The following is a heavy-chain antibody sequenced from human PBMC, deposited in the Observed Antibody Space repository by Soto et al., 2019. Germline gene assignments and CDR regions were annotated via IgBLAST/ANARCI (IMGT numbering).Heavy chain of an antibody. V-gene: IGHV1-3*01. Sequence: ASVKVSCKASGYTFTSYAMHWVRQAPGQRLEWMGWINAGNGNTKYSQKFQGRVTITRDTSASTAYMELSSLRSEDTAVYYCARGIVVVTAINWFDPWGQGTLVTVSS. D-gene: IGHD2-21*02. J-gene: IGHJ5*02. CDR3: ARGIVVVTAINWFDP. CDR1: GYTFTSYA. CDR2: INAGNGNT.